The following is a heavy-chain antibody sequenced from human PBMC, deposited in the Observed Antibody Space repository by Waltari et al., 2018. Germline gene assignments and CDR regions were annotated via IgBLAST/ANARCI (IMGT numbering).Heavy chain of an antibody. CDR1: GFTFSSYG. CDR2: ISNDGSNK. CDR3: ARLEDSVAGPYDFDY. D-gene: IGHD6-19*01. Sequence: QVQLVESGGGVVQPGRSLRLSCAASGFTFSSYGMHWVRQAPGKGLEWVAVISNDGSNKYYADSVKGRFTISRDNSKNTLYLQMNSRRAEDTAVYYCARLEDSVAGPYDFDYWGQGTLVTVSS. J-gene: IGHJ4*02. V-gene: IGHV3-30*03.